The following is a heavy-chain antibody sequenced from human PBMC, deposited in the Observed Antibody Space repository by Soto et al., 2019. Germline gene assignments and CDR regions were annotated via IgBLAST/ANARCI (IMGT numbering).Heavy chain of an antibody. Sequence: GGSLRLSCAASGFTFSSYSMNWVRQAPGKGLEWVSYISSSSTIYYADSVKGRFTISRDNAKNSLYLQMNSLRDEDTAVYYCARGPHYGAWFDPWGQGTLVTVSS. CDR3: ARGPHYGAWFDP. CDR2: ISSSSTI. CDR1: GFTFSSYS. D-gene: IGHD4-17*01. V-gene: IGHV3-48*02. J-gene: IGHJ5*02.